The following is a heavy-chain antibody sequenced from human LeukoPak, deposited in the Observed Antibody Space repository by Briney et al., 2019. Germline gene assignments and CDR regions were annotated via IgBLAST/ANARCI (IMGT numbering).Heavy chain of an antibody. D-gene: IGHD3-22*01. CDR2: INRNGGIT. Sequence: GGCLRLSCAVSGLTLYEFGMSWVRQAPGKGREGGSGINRNGGITVYADSVRVRFTIYRDNAKNSLHVRMKTLRDANTAVYYCARGGAMIVVLDSWGQGTLVTVSS. CDR3: ARGGAMIVVLDS. V-gene: IGHV3-20*04. CDR1: GLTLYEFG. J-gene: IGHJ4*02.